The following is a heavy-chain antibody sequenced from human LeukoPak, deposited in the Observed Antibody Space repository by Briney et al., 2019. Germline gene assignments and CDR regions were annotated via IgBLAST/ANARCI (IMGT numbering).Heavy chain of an antibody. J-gene: IGHJ4*02. V-gene: IGHV3-7*01. CDR1: GFAFSTYW. Sequence: GGSLRLSCAASGFAFSTYWMTWVRQAPGKGLEWVANIKQDGSEKYYVDSVKGRFTISRDNAKNSLYLQMNSLRAEDTAVYYGGILRGGGGGQEPLVPVS. CDR2: IKQDGSEK. CDR3: GILRGGG. D-gene: IGHD3-16*01.